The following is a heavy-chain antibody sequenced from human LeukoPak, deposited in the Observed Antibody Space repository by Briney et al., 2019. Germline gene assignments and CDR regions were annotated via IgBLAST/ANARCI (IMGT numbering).Heavy chain of an antibody. J-gene: IGHJ4*02. V-gene: IGHV3-23*01. CDR1: GFTFSSYV. D-gene: IGHD6-19*01. CDR3: AKGISGWDFDY. CDR2: ISDTGCST. Sequence: GGSLRLSCAASGFTFSSYVMNWVRQAPGKGLEWVSAISDTGCSTYYADSVRGRFTISRDNSKNTLYLQMNSLRAEDTAVYYCAKGISGWDFDYWGQGTLVTVSS.